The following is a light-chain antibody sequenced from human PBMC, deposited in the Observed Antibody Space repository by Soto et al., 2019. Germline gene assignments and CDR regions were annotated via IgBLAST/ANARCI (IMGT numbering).Light chain of an antibody. CDR2: DNN. CDR3: GTWDSSLSAVV. Sequence: QSVLTQPPSVSAAPGQKVTISCSGSSSNIGNNYVSWYQHLPRTAPKLLIYDNNNRPSGIPDRFSGSKSGTSATLGITGLQTGDEADYYCGTWDSSLSAVVFGGGTKLTVL. V-gene: IGLV1-51*01. CDR1: SSNIGNNY. J-gene: IGLJ2*01.